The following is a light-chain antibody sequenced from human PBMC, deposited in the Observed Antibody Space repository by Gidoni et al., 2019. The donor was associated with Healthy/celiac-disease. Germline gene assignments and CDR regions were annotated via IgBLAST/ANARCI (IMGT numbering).Light chain of an antibody. Sequence: DILMTQSPLSLPVTPGEPASISCRSSQSLLHSNGYNYLDWYVQEPGQSPQLLIYLGSNRAPGVPDRFSGSGSGTDFTLKISRVEAEDVGVYYCMQALQTPLFGQGTRLEIK. J-gene: IGKJ5*01. CDR2: LGS. CDR1: QSLLHSNGYNY. CDR3: MQALQTPL. V-gene: IGKV2-28*01.